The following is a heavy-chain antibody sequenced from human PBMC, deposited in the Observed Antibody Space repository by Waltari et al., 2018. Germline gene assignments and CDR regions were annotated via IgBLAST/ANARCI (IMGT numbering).Heavy chain of an antibody. Sequence: QLQLQESGPGLVKPSGTLSLTCAVSGDSVSSSYLWNWVRQSPGNGLEWIGQVHGGSGRTNYNPSFEGRVTASVDTSNNQFSLRLTSATAADTAVYYCARDRGRGLYLDSWGPGTLVTVS. CDR3: ARDRGRGLYLDS. J-gene: IGHJ4*02. D-gene: IGHD2-15*01. CDR2: VHGGSGRT. CDR1: GDSVSSSYL. V-gene: IGHV4-4*02.